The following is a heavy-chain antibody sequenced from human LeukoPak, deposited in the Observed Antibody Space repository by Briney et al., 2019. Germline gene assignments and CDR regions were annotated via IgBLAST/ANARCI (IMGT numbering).Heavy chain of an antibody. J-gene: IGHJ6*02. CDR3: ARVSALYYYYGMDV. V-gene: IGHV1-2*02. CDR2: INPNSGGT. Sequence: ASVKVSCKASGYTFTGYYMHWVRQAPGQGLEWMGWINPNSGGTNYAQKFQGRVTMTRDTSISTAYMELSRLRSDDTAVYYCARVSALYYYYGMDVWAKGPRSPSP. CDR1: GYTFTGYY.